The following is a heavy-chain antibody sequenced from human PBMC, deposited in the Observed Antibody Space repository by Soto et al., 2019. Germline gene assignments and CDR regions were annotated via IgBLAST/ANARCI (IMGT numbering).Heavy chain of an antibody. D-gene: IGHD6-19*01. J-gene: IGHJ4*01. V-gene: IGHV3-23*01. Sequence: PGGSLRLSCAASGFTFSSYAMSWVRQAPGKGLEWVSAISGSGGSTYYADSVKGRFTISRDNSKNTLYLQMDTLRAEDTAIYYCERAPEQRPIDYWGHGSRVTVSS. CDR1: GFTFSSYA. CDR3: ERAPEQRPIDY. CDR2: ISGSGGST.